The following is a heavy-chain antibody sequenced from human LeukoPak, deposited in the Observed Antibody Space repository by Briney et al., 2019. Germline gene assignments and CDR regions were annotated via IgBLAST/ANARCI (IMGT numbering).Heavy chain of an antibody. J-gene: IGHJ1*01. CDR1: GFSFGDYS. V-gene: IGHV3-21*01. CDR3: ARDLTSSSTAYFQH. Sequence: GGSLRLSCAASGFSFGDYSMNWVRQAPGKGLEWVSSISSSSTYTYYADSVKGRFTISRDNAKNSLYLQMNSLRAEDTAVYYCARDLTSSSTAYFQHWGQGTLVTVSS. CDR2: ISSSSTYT. D-gene: IGHD6-6*01.